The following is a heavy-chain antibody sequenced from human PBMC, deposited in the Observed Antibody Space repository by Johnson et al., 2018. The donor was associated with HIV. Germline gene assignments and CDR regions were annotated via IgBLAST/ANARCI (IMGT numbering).Heavy chain of an antibody. CDR2: IYSGGST. Sequence: MLLVESGGGLIQPGGSLRLSCAASGFTVSSNYMSWVRQAPGKGLEWVSVIYSGGSTYYADSVKGRFTISRDNSKNTLYLQMNSLRSEDTAVYYCARDRLSSSSYNDAFDIWGQGTMVTVSS. J-gene: IGHJ3*02. CDR3: ARDRLSSSSYNDAFDI. D-gene: IGHD2-2*02. V-gene: IGHV3-66*03. CDR1: GFTVSSNY.